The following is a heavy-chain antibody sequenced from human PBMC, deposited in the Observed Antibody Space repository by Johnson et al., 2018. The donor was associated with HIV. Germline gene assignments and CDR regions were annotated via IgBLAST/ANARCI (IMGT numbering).Heavy chain of an antibody. D-gene: IGHD3-22*01. V-gene: IGHV3-49*04. J-gene: IGHJ3*02. Sequence: VQLVESGGGLVQPGRSLRLSCTASGFTFGDYAMSWVRQAPGKGLEWVGFIRSKAYGGTTEYAASVKAIFTISRDDSKSIAYLQMNSLKTEDTAVYYCTSPPYYYDSSGYYYDAFDIWGQGTMVTVSS. CDR2: IRSKAYGGTT. CDR3: TSPPYYYDSSGYYYDAFDI. CDR1: GFTFGDYA.